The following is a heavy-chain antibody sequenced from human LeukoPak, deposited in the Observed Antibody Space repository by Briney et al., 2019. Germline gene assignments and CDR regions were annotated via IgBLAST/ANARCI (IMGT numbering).Heavy chain of an antibody. CDR2: ISGTGGTT. Sequence: GGSLRLSCAASGLTFSNYAMSWVRQAPGKGLDWVSAISGTGGTTYYADSVKGRFTISRDNSKNTLYLQMNSLRAEDTAVYYCAGGAVTHPDYWGQGTLVTVSS. D-gene: IGHD4-17*01. CDR1: GLTFSNYA. J-gene: IGHJ4*02. V-gene: IGHV3-23*01. CDR3: AGGAVTHPDY.